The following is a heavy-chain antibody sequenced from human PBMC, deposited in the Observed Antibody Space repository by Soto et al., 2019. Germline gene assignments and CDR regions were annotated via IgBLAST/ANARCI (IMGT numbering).Heavy chain of an antibody. V-gene: IGHV4-39*01. J-gene: IGHJ6*02. Sequence: SETLSLTCTVSGGSISSSSYYWGWIRQPPGKGLEWIGSIYYSGSTYYNPSLKSRVTISVDTSKNQFSLKLSSVTAADTAVYYCARLYGSGSYLGGYYYYGMDVWGQGTTVTVSS. CDR1: GGSISSSSYY. D-gene: IGHD3-10*01. CDR2: IYYSGST. CDR3: ARLYGSGSYLGGYYYYGMDV.